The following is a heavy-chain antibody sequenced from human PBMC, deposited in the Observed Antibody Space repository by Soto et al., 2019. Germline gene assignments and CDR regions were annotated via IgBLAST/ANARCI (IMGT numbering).Heavy chain of an antibody. D-gene: IGHD3-9*01. J-gene: IGHJ4*02. V-gene: IGHV2-70*11. CDR2: IDWDDDK. CDR3: ARMGQHYDILTGYWSGYYFDY. Sequence: SGPTLENPTQTLTLTSTFSGFSLSTSGPCVSCIRHPPGKALEWLARIDWDDDKYYSTSLKTRLTISKDTSKNQVVLTMTNMDPVDTATYYCARMGQHYDILTGYWSGYYFDYWGQ. CDR1: GFSLSTSGPC.